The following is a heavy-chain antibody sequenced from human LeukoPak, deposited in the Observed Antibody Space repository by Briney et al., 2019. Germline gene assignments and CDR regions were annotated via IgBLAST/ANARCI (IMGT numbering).Heavy chain of an antibody. V-gene: IGHV3-7*01. J-gene: IGHJ4*02. CDR2: IKQDGSEK. Sequence: GGSLRLSCAASGFTFSSYWMSWVRQAPGKGLEWVANIKQDGSEKYYVDSVKGRFTISRDNAKNSLYLQMNSLRAEDTAVYYCVRGLGSYQFDYWGQGTLVTVSS. D-gene: IGHD2-2*01. CDR3: VRGLGSYQFDY. CDR1: GFTFSSYW.